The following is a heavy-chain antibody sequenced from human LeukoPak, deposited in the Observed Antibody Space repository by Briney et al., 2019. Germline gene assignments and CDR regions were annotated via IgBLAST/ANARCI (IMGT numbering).Heavy chain of an antibody. Sequence: ASVKVSCKASGYTFTGYYMNWVRQAPGQGLEWMGWINPDSGGTNYAQKFQGRVTMTRDTSISTAYMELSRLRSDDTAVYYCARHGMYSGSESYYDPFDYWGQGTLVTVSS. CDR3: ARHGMYSGSESYYDPFDY. CDR1: GYTFTGYY. D-gene: IGHD3-10*01. CDR2: INPDSGGT. J-gene: IGHJ4*02. V-gene: IGHV1-2*02.